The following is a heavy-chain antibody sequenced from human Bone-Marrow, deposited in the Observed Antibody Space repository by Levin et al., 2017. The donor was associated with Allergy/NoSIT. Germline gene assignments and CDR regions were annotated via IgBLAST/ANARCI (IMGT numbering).Heavy chain of an antibody. CDR2: ISYDGRNT. D-gene: IGHD2-2*01. J-gene: IGHJ4*02. V-gene: IGHV3-30*04. Sequence: LSLTCAASGFTFSDYAIHWVRQTPGKGLDWVAFISYDGRNTYFADSVKGRFTISRDNSKNTVYLQMDSLRADDTALYYCARDRVYQVVSGGSDYWGQGTLVAVSS. CDR1: GFTFSDYA. CDR3: ARDRVYQVVSGGSDY.